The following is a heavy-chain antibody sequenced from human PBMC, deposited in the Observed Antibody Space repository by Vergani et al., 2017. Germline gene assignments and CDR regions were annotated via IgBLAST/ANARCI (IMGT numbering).Heavy chain of an antibody. CDR1: GYSISSGYY. D-gene: IGHD1-7*01. V-gene: IGHV4-38-2*01. J-gene: IGHJ3*01. Sequence: QVQLQESGPGLVKPSETLSLTCAVSGYSISSGYYWGWIRQPPGKGLEWIGSIYHSGSTHYNPSLKSRVTISVVTSKNQFSLKLSTVTAADSSVYYCARAGTTPTYAMDVWGQGTMVTVSS. CDR2: IYHSGST. CDR3: ARAGTTPTYAMDV.